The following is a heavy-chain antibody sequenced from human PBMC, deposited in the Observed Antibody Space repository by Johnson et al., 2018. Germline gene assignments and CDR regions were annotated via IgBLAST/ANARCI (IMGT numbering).Heavy chain of an antibody. Sequence: QVQLQESGPGLAKPSETLSLICTVSGGSISRYYWSWIRQPPGKGLEYIGYIYYNGSTNYNPSLTSRATMSVDTSKNEFALKLSSVTAADTAVYFCARVRGDWNFDLWGRGTLVPVSS. V-gene: IGHV4-59*01. CDR2: IYYNGST. D-gene: IGHD3-10*01. J-gene: IGHJ2*01. CDR1: GGSISRYY. CDR3: ARVRGDWNFDL.